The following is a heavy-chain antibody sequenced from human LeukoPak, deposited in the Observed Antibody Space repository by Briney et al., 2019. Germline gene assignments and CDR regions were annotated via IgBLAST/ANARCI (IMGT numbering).Heavy chain of an antibody. J-gene: IGHJ5*02. Sequence: PGGSLRLSCAASGFTVSNYCMTLIRQAPGKGLEWVSYITTSGSVTSYADSVKGRFTISRDNAKNSLYLQMNSLRVDGTAVYYCARDGDYGDNNWLDPWGQGTLVTVSS. CDR2: ITTSGSVT. D-gene: IGHD4-17*01. CDR3: ARDGDYGDNNWLDP. CDR1: GFTVSNYC. V-gene: IGHV3-11*01.